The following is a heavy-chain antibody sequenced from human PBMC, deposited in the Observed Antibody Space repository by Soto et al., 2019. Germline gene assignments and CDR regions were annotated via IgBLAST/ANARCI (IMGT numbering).Heavy chain of an antibody. CDR1: GDSISYYY. CDR2: IYYSGST. D-gene: IGHD1-1*01. CDR3: ARYPRLDY. Sequence: QVQLQESGPGLVKPSETLSLTCTVSGDSISYYYWSWIRQPPGKGLEWIGYIYYSGSTNYNPSLKSRVTISVDTSKNQFSLKLSSVTAADTAVYYCARYPRLDYWGQGTLVIVSS. J-gene: IGHJ4*02. V-gene: IGHV4-59*08.